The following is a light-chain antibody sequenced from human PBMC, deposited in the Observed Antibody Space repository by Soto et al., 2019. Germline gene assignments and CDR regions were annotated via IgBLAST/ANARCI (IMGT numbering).Light chain of an antibody. J-gene: IGKJ2*01. Sequence: EIVLPQSPATLSLSPGERATLACRASQSVSSYLAWYQQKPGQAPRLLIYDASNRATGIPARFSGSGSGTDFTLTITSLEPEDFAVYYCQQRSIWPPYTFGQGTKLEIK. CDR2: DAS. CDR1: QSVSSY. V-gene: IGKV3-11*01. CDR3: QQRSIWPPYT.